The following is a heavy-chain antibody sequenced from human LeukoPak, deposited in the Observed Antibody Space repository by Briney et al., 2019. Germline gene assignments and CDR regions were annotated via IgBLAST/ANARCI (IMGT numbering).Heavy chain of an antibody. CDR3: AREDRGGYYDSSGYSPWFDP. CDR1: VGSISSYY. J-gene: IGHJ5*02. D-gene: IGHD3-22*01. V-gene: IGHV4-59*01. Sequence: PSETLSLTCTVSVGSISSYYWSCIRQPPRKGLEWIGYIYYIVSTNYNPSLKSRVTISVDTSKPEFSLKLSCVSAGETAVYYCAREDRGGYYDSSGYSPWFDPWGPGKLVTVSS. CDR2: IYYIVST.